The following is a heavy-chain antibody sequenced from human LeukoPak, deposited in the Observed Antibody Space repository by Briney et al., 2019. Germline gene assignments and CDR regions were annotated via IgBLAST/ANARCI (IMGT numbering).Heavy chain of an antibody. V-gene: IGHV3-23*01. CDR1: GFTFSSNA. D-gene: IGHD4-17*01. CDR3: AKDRLSDYGAPPDAFDI. Sequence: PAGSLRLSCAASGFTFSSNAMIWVRQAQGNGLEWVSATSGSGGGTYYADSVKGRFTMSRDNSKDTSWLQMNSLRAEDTAVYYCAKDRLSDYGAPPDAFDIWGQGTMVTVSS. J-gene: IGHJ3*02. CDR2: TSGSGGGT.